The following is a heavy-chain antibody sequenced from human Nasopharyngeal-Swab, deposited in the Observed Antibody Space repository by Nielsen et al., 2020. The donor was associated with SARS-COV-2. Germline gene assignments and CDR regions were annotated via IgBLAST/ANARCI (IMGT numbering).Heavy chain of an antibody. Sequence: GGSLRLSCAASGFTFSSYGMHWVRQAPGKGLEWVAVIWYDGSNKYYADSVKGRFTISRDNSKNTLYLQMNSLRAEDTAVYYCARDRHGWLRFWFDPWGQGTLVTSPQ. CDR3: ARDRHGWLRFWFDP. V-gene: IGHV3-33*01. CDR1: GFTFSSYG. J-gene: IGHJ5*02. CDR2: IWYDGSNK. D-gene: IGHD5-12*01.